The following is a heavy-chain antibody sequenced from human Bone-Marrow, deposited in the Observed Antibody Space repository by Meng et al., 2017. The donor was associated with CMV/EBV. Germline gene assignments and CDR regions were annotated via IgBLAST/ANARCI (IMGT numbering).Heavy chain of an antibody. D-gene: IGHD2-2*01. CDR1: LYTFTDHH. V-gene: IGHV1-2*02. CDR2: NNPTTGDT. Sequence: ASVKVSCKASLYTFTDHHMHWVRQAPGQGLEWVGLNNPTTGDTKYAQRFQGRVTLSRDTSISTAYMDLSGLRSDDTAVYYCARTSRTAFPGVVPAAPEGVDYWGQGTLVTVSS. J-gene: IGHJ4*02. CDR3: ARTSRTAFPGVVPAAPEGVDY.